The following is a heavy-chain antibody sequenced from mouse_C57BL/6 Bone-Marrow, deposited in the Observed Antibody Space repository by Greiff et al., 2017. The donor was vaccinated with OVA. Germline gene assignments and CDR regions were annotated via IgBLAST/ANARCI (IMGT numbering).Heavy chain of an antibody. CDR1: GFTFSDYG. Sequence: EVHLVESGGGLVKPGGSLKLSCAASGFTFSDYGMNWVRQAPEKGLEWVAYISSGSSTIYYAATVKGRFTTSIDNPKNTLFLQMTSLRSEDTAMYYCARPYYYGSSYGYWGQGTTLTVSS. CDR3: ARPYYYGSSYGY. V-gene: IGHV5-17*01. J-gene: IGHJ2*01. D-gene: IGHD1-1*01. CDR2: ISSGSSTI.